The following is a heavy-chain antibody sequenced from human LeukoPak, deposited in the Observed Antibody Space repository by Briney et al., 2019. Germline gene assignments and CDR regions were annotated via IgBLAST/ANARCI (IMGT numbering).Heavy chain of an antibody. D-gene: IGHD2-15*01. J-gene: IGHJ6*03. CDR2: ISSSGSTI. CDR3: VRGGQCSGGSCYADYFYYYMDV. Sequence: GGSLRLSCAASGFTFSSYEMNWVRQAPGKGLEWVSYISSSGSTIYYADSVKGRFTVSRDNTKNSVILQMNSLRAEDTAVYYCVRGGQCSGGSCYADYFYYYMDVWGKGTTVTVSS. CDR1: GFTFSSYE. V-gene: IGHV3-48*03.